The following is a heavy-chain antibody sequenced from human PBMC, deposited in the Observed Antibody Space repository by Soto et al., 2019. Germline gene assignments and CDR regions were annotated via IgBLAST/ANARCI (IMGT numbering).Heavy chain of an antibody. Sequence: XSVKNSFKASGYTFTFYYMPWVRQAPGQGLEWMGWINPNSDGTNYAQKFQGWVTMTRDTSISTAYMELSRLRSDDTAVYYCAREGDTIFGPAYWGQGTLVTVSS. CDR3: AREGDTIFGPAY. CDR1: GYTFTFYY. J-gene: IGHJ4*02. CDR2: INPNSDGT. D-gene: IGHD3-3*01. V-gene: IGHV1-2*04.